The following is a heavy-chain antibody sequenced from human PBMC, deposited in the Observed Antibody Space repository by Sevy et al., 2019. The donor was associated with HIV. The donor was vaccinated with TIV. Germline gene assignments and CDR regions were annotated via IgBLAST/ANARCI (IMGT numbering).Heavy chain of an antibody. CDR1: GFSFTWYW. D-gene: IGHD2-2*01. V-gene: IGHV3-7*01. CDR3: ARLCTGFIYYYYYGMDV. CDR2: IKQDGSEK. Sequence: GGSLRLSCAASGFSFTWYWMSWVRQTPEKGLEWVANIKQDGSEKNYVDSVKGRFTISRDNAKNSLYLQMNSLRAEDTAVYYCARLCTGFIYYYYYGMDVWGQGTTVTVSS. J-gene: IGHJ6*02.